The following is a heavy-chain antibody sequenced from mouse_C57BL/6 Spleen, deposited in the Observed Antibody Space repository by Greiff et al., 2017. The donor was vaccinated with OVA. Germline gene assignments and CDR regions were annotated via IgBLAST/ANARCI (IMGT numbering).Heavy chain of an antibody. J-gene: IGHJ4*01. Sequence: EVQVVESGAGLVKPGGSLKLSCAASGFTFSGYGMHWVRQAPEQGLEWVAYIGRGSSTIYYADTVKGRFTITRDNAKNTLFLQMTSLRSEDTAMYYCARKSTTVVDYYAMDDWGQGTSVTVSS. CDR1: GFTFSGYG. D-gene: IGHD1-1*01. CDR3: ARKSTTVVDYYAMDD. V-gene: IGHV5-17*01. CDR2: IGRGSSTI.